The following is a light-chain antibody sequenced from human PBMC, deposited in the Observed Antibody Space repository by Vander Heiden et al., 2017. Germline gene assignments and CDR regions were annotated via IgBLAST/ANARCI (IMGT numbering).Light chain of an antibody. CDR3: QPRSNGPPALT. Sequence: EIVLTQSPPTLSLSPGERATLTCSASQSVSSYLAWYQQKPGQASRLLIYDASNRATCIQARFSGSGDGTHCPLTISSRVPVDFAVYYCQPRSNGPPALTFGGGTKVEIK. V-gene: IGKV3-11*01. J-gene: IGKJ4*01. CDR2: DAS. CDR1: QSVSSY.